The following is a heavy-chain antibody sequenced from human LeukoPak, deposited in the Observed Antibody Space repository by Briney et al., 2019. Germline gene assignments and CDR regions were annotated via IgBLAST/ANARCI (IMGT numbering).Heavy chain of an antibody. CDR3: ARDEGYSYGYSNFDY. CDR2: IIPIFGTA. V-gene: IGHV1-69*13. J-gene: IGHJ4*02. CDR1: GGTFSSYA. Sequence: SVKVSCKASGGTFSSYAISWVRQAPGQGLEWMGGIIPIFGTANYAQKFQGRVTITADESTSTAYMELSSLRSEDTAVYYCARDEGYSYGYSNFDYWGQGTLVTVSS. D-gene: IGHD5-18*01.